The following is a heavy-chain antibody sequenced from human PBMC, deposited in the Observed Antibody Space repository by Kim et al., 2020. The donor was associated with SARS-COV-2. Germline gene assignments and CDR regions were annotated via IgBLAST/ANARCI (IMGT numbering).Heavy chain of an antibody. CDR2: INHSGST. D-gene: IGHD2-15*01. Sequence: SETLSLTCAVYGGSFSGYYWSWIRQPPGKGLEWIGEINHSGSTNYNPSLKSRVTISVDTSKNQFSLKLSSVTAADTAVYYCARGREAARVARFPPSRWGQGTLVTVSS. V-gene: IGHV4-34*01. CDR3: ARGREAARVARFPPSR. J-gene: IGHJ4*02. CDR1: GGSFSGYY.